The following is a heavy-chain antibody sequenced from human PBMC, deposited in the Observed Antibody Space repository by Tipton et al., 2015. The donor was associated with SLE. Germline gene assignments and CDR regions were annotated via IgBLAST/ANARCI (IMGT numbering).Heavy chain of an antibody. V-gene: IGHV4-61*02. Sequence: TLSLTCTVSGGSISSGSYYWSWIRQPAGKGLEWIGRINTSGSTNYNPSLKSRVTISVDTSKNQFSLKLSSVTAADTAGDYCARSQWEPGYMDVWGKGTTVTVSS. CDR1: GGSISSGSYY. D-gene: IGHD1-26*01. CDR3: ARSQWEPGYMDV. CDR2: INTSGST. J-gene: IGHJ6*03.